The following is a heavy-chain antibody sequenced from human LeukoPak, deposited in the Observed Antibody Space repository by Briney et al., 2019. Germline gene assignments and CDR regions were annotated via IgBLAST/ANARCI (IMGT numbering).Heavy chain of an antibody. CDR2: IYPNNGAT. D-gene: IGHD3-10*01. J-gene: IGHJ4*02. CDR3: ARDGPAQMVDFDY. CDR1: GYTFSGTGWY. Sequence: DSVKVSCKPSGYTFSGTGWYLYWLRQAPGQGLECMGWIYPNNGATAYAQKFQGRVAMTRDTSITTAYMELSGLRPDDTAVYYCARDGPAQMVDFDYWGQGTLVTVSS. V-gene: IGHV1-2*02.